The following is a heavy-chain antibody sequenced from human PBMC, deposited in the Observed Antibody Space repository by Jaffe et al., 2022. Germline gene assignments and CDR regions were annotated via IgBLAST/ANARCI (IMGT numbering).Heavy chain of an antibody. D-gene: IGHD2-8*02. J-gene: IGHJ5*02. V-gene: IGHV4-39*01. CDR2: IYYSGST. CDR3: ARHRLIGYCTGGVCQYGGWFDP. Sequence: QLQLQESGPGLVKPSETLSLTCTVSGGSISSSSYYWGWIRQPPGKGLEWIGSIYYSGSTYYNPSLKSRVTISVDTSKNQFSLKLSSVTAADTAVYYCARHRLIGYCTGGVCQYGGWFDPWGQGTLVTVSS. CDR1: GGSISSSSYY.